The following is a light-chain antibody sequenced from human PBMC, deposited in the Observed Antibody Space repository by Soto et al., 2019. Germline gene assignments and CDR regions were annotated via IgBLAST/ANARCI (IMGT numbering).Light chain of an antibody. CDR1: QDIGKR. J-gene: IGKJ4*01. Sequence: DIQMXXSXXXXSXXXGXXVTXTCQASQDIGKRLNWYQQKPGKAPKVLIYDASYLETGVPSRFSGRGSGTDFTFTISSLQPEDIATYYCQQYDTLLTFGGGTKVDIK. V-gene: IGKV1-33*01. CDR2: DAS. CDR3: QQYDTLLT.